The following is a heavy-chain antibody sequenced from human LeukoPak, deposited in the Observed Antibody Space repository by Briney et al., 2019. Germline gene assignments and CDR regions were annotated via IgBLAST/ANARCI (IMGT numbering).Heavy chain of an antibody. Sequence: GASVKVSCKASGGTFSSYAISWVRQAPGQGLEWMGWINPNSGGTNYAQKFQGRVTMTRDTSISTAYMELSRLRSDDTAVYYCARGAGITMVRGKTPLYWGQGTLVTVSP. V-gene: IGHV1-2*02. D-gene: IGHD3-10*01. CDR1: GGTFSSYA. J-gene: IGHJ4*02. CDR3: ARGAGITMVRGKTPLY. CDR2: INPNSGGT.